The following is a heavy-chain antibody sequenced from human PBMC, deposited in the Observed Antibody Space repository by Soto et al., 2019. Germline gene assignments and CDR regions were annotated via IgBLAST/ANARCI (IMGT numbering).Heavy chain of an antibody. CDR3: ASAVAVPAAFDY. D-gene: IGHD6-19*01. V-gene: IGHV1-3*05. CDR1: GYTFTGYA. Sequence: QVQLVQSGAEEKKPGASVKVSCKASGYTFTGYAMHWVRQAPGQRREWMGWINAGNGNTKYSQKFQGRVTITRDTAASTAYMELSSLRSEDTAVYYCASAVAVPAAFDYWGQGTLVTVSS. CDR2: INAGNGNT. J-gene: IGHJ4*02.